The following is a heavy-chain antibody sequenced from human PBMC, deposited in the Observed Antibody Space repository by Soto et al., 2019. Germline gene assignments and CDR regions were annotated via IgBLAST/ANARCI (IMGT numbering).Heavy chain of an antibody. CDR2: INSDGSST. CDR3: ASPLNYDSSGYYGDDAFDI. V-gene: IGHV3-74*01. Sequence: GGSLRLSCAASGFTFSSYWMHWVRQAPGKGLVWVSRINSDGSSTSYADSVKGRFTISRDNAKNTLYLQMNSLRAEDTAVYYCASPLNYDSSGYYGDDAFDIWGQGTMVTVS. J-gene: IGHJ3*02. CDR1: GFTFSSYW. D-gene: IGHD3-22*01.